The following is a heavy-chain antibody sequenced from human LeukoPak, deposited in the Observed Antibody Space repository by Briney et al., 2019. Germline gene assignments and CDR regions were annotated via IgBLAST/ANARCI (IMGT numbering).Heavy chain of an antibody. CDR3: ARVEGAAAAQIFGGPRYYFDY. Sequence: SETLSLTCAVYGGSFSGYYWSWIRQPPGKGLEWIGEINHSGSTNYNPSLKSRVTISVDTSKNQFSLKLSSVTAADTAVYYCARVEGAAAAQIFGGPRYYFDYWGQGTLVTVSS. V-gene: IGHV4-34*01. D-gene: IGHD6-13*01. J-gene: IGHJ4*02. CDR1: GGSFSGYY. CDR2: INHSGST.